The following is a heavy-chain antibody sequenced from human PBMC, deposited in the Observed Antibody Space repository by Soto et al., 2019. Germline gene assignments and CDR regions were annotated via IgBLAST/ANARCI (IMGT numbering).Heavy chain of an antibody. CDR2: VHYSGST. D-gene: IGHD3-10*01. Sequence: SETLSLTCTVSDGSISSSSSYWGWIRQPPGKGLEWIASVHYSGSTYYNPSLQSRVTISVHTSRNQFSLKLTSVTAADTAVYYCARTGEYLWGMDVWGQGTTVTVSS. J-gene: IGHJ6*02. CDR1: DGSISSSSSY. CDR3: ARTGEYLWGMDV. V-gene: IGHV4-39*01.